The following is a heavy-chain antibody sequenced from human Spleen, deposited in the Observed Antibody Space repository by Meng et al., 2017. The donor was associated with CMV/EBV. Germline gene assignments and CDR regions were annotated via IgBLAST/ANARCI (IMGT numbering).Heavy chain of an antibody. V-gene: IGHV1-8*03. J-gene: IGHJ6*02. CDR3: ARGDPWQLVGPGYYGMDV. CDR1: GYTFTSYD. CDR2: MNPNSGNT. Sequence: ASVKVSCKASGYTFTSYDINWVRQATGQGLEWMGWMNPNSGNTGYAQKFQGRVTITRNTSISTAYMELSSLRSEDTAVYYCARGDPWQLVGPGYYGMDVWGQGTTVTVSS. D-gene: IGHD6-6*01.